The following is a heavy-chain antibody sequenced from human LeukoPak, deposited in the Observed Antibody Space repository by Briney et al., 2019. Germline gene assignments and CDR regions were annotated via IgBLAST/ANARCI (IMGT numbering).Heavy chain of an antibody. Sequence: PGGSLRLSCVASGLCFSNDALSWVRQAPGRGLEWVSAISGSGGGTYYADSVKGRFTISRDNSKNTLYLQMNSLRAEDTAVYYCAKDSLFVVVVAAGNYFDYWGQGTLVTVSS. CDR3: AKDSLFVVVVAAGNYFDY. CDR2: ISGSGGGT. CDR1: GLCFSNDA. V-gene: IGHV3-23*01. D-gene: IGHD2-15*01. J-gene: IGHJ4*02.